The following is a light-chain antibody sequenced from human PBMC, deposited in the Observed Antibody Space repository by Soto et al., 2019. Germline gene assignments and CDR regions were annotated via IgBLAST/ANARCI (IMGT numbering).Light chain of an antibody. J-gene: IGKJ5*01. CDR2: GAS. Sequence: EIVLTQSPSTLSLSPGERVTLSCRASQTFSNSFLSWFQQIPGQAPRLLIYGASMRATGIPDRFSGSGSGTDFTLTISRLEPEDFAVYYCQQCGSSSTFGQGTRLEIK. CDR1: QTFSNSF. V-gene: IGKV3-20*01. CDR3: QQCGSSST.